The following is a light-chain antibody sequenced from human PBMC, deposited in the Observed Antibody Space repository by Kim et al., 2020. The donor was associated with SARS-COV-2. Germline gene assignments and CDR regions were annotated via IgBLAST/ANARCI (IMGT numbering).Light chain of an antibody. J-gene: IGLJ1*01. Sequence: GQSGPISCTGTSSDGGRYYYVSWYQQHPGKATKVMIYDVSKRPSGVPDRFSGSKSGNTASLTISGLQGEDEADYYCCSYAGRYTYVFGTGTKVTVL. V-gene: IGLV2-11*03. CDR2: DVS. CDR1: SSDGGRYYY. CDR3: CSYAGRYTYV.